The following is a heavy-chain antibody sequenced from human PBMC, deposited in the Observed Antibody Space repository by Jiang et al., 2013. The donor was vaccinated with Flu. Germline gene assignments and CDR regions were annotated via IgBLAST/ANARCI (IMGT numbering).Heavy chain of an antibody. D-gene: IGHD6-6*01. J-gene: IGHJ4*02. CDR2: IRSKAYGGTT. V-gene: IGHV3-49*03. CDR3: TRDILVVEYSTKYYVDY. Sequence: SLRLSCTASGFTFGDYAMSWFRQAPGKGLEWVGFIRSKAYGGTTEYAASVKGRFTISRDDSKSIAYLQMNSLKTEDTAVYYCTRDILVVEYSTKYYVDYWGQGTLVTVSS. CDR1: GFTFGDYA.